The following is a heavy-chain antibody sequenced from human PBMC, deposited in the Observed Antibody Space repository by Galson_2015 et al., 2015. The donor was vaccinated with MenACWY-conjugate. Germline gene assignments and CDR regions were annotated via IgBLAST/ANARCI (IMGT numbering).Heavy chain of an antibody. D-gene: IGHD3-10*01. CDR1: GYTFTSYD. J-gene: IGHJ4*02. CDR2: INADNGNT. V-gene: IGHV1-3*01. Sequence: SVKVSCKASGYTFTSYDMHWVRQAPGQRLEWMAWINADNGNTKYSQNLKGRVTITRDTSASTAYMELNSLRSEDTAEYYCAREGDGEMYYFDYWGQGTLVTVSS. CDR3: AREGDGEMYYFDY.